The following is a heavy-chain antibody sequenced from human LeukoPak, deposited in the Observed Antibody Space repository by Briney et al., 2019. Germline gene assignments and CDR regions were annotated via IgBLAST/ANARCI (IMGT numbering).Heavy chain of an antibody. CDR3: ARVRIQLWYPHYYYGMDV. CDR2: INHSGST. Sequence: TSETLSLTCAVYGVSFSGYYWSWIRQPPGKGLEWIGEINHSGSTNYNPSLKSRVTISVDTSKNQFSLKLSSVTAADTAVYYCARVRIQLWYPHYYYGMDVWGQGTTVTVSS. V-gene: IGHV4-34*01. D-gene: IGHD5-18*01. CDR1: GVSFSGYY. J-gene: IGHJ6*02.